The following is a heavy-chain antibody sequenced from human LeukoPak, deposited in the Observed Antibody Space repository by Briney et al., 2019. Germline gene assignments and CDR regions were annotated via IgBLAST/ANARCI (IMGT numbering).Heavy chain of an antibody. CDR1: GFSFSSYA. J-gene: IGHJ4*02. CDR3: AKSFGPGSFFDY. CDR2: IGGGGGDT. D-gene: IGHD3-10*01. V-gene: IGHV3-23*01. Sequence: PGGSLRLSCAASGFSFSSYAMSWVRQSPGKGLEWVSAIGGGGGDTYYEDSVKGRFTISRDNSKNTLFLQMSSLRAEDAAVYYCAKSFGPGSFFDYWGQGTLVTVSS.